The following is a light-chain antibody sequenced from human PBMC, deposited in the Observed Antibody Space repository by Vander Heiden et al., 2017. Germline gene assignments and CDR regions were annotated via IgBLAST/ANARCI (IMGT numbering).Light chain of an antibody. J-gene: IGKJ1*01. CDR3: QQYYTFPWT. CDR1: QTIHKW. CDR2: DAS. Sequence: DNQMNPSPSTLSTSVEDRVTISCRASQTIHKWLAWYQQKPGKAPELLIYDASTLQSGVPSRFSGAGSGTEFTLTISSLQPDDFATYYCQQYYTFPWTFGRGTKVDI. V-gene: IGKV1-5*01.